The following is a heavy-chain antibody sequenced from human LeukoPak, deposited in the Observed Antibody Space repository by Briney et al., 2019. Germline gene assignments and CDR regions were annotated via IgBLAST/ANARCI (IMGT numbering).Heavy chain of an antibody. CDR1: GGSISSSSYY. CDR3: AGPFTAARPVDY. J-gene: IGHJ4*02. CDR2: IYYSGST. D-gene: IGHD6-6*01. Sequence: PSETLSLTCTVSGGSISSSSYYWGWIRQPPGKGLEWIGSIYYSGSTYYNPSLKSRVTISVDTSKNQFSLKLSSATAADTAVYYCAGPFTAARPVDYWGQGTLVTVSS. V-gene: IGHV4-39*01.